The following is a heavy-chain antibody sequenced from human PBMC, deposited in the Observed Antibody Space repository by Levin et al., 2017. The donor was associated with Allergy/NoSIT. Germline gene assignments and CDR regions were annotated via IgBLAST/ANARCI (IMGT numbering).Heavy chain of an antibody. CDR1: GFTFSSYW. V-gene: IGHV3-7*01. CDR2: IKQDGSEK. CDR3: ATSRTFDY. Sequence: PGGSLRLSCVASGFTFSSYWMNWVRQAPGKGLEWVANIKQDGSEKYYVDSVKGRFTISRDNAKNSLYLQMNSLRAEDTAVYYCATSRTFDYWGQNPGHRLL. J-gene: IGHJ4*01.